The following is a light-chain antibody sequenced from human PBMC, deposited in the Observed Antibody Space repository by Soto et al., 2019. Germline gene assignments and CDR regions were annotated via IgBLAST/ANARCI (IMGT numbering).Light chain of an antibody. V-gene: IGLV2-14*01. CDR2: EVS. CDR3: ISYTNSITLHV. CDR1: SSDVGGYNY. J-gene: IGLJ1*01. Sequence: QSALTQPASVSGSPGQSITISCTETSSDVGGYNYVSWYQQHPGKAPKLMIYEVSNRPSGVSHRFSGSKSGNTASLTISGLQAEDEADYYCISYTNSITLHVFGTGTKVTVL.